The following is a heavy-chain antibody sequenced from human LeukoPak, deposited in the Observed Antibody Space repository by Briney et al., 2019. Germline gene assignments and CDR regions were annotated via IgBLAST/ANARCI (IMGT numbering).Heavy chain of an antibody. J-gene: IGHJ4*02. CDR3: ARDDISSGYYVDY. Sequence: GGSLRLSCAASGFTFSTYAMHWVRQAPGEGLEWVAVISYDGTNKYYADSVKGRFTISRDNSKNTLYLQMNSLRAEDTAVYHCARDDISSGYYVDYWGQGTLVTVSS. D-gene: IGHD3-22*01. CDR1: GFTFSTYA. V-gene: IGHV3-30-3*01. CDR2: ISYDGTNK.